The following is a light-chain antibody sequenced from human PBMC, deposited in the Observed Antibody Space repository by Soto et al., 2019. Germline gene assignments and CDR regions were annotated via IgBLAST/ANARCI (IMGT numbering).Light chain of an antibody. CDR3: TSWDDSLNTVF. J-gene: IGLJ2*01. CDR1: SSNIGSNT. V-gene: IGLV1-44*01. Sequence: QSVLTQPPSASGTPGQRVTISCSGSSSNIGSNTVNWYQQFPGTAPKLLLYGNNQRPSGVPDRFSGSKSGTSASLAISGLQSEDEAEYYCTSWDDSLNTVFFGGGTKVTVL. CDR2: GNN.